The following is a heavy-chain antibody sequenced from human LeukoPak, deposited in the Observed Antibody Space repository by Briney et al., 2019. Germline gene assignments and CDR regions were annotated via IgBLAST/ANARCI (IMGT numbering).Heavy chain of an antibody. CDR3: ARVFSPSYDILTGYPNDAFDI. CDR2: IYYSGST. J-gene: IGHJ3*02. V-gene: IGHV4-39*07. Sequence: SETLSLTCTVSGGSISSSSYYWGWIRQPPGKGLEWIGSIYYSGSTYYNPSLKSRVTISVDTSKNQFSLKLSSVTAADTAVYYCARVFSPSYDILTGYPNDAFDIWGQGTMVTVSS. D-gene: IGHD3-9*01. CDR1: GGSISSSSYY.